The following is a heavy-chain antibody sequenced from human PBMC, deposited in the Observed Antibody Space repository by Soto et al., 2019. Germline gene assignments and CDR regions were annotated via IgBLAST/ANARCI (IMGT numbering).Heavy chain of an antibody. D-gene: IGHD1-1*01. CDR2: INPSGGST. J-gene: IGHJ6*02. CDR3: AREDMEDKYYYYGVDV. Sequence: ASVKVSCKASGYTFTSYYMHWVRQAPGQGLEWMGIINPSGGSTSYAQKFQGRVTMTRDTSTSTVYMELSSLRSEDTAVYYCAREDMEDKYYYYGVDVWGQGTTVTVSS. CDR1: GYTFTSYY. V-gene: IGHV1-46*01.